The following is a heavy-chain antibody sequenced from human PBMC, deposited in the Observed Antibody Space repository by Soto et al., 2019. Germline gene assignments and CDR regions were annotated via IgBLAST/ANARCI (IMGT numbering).Heavy chain of an antibody. CDR3: ARGLAYGGGDCYLTPDAFDI. J-gene: IGHJ3*02. D-gene: IGHD2-21*02. CDR1: GYTFTSYY. V-gene: IGHV1-46*01. CDR2: INPSGGST. Sequence: ASVKVSCKVSGYTFTSYYMHWVRQTTGQGLEWMGIINPSGGSTSYAQKFQGRVTMTWDTSTSTVYMELSSLRSEDTAVYYCARGLAYGGGDCYLTPDAFDIWGQGTMVTVSS.